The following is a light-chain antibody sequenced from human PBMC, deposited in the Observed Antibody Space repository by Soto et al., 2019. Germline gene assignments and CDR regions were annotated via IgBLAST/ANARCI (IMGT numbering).Light chain of an antibody. V-gene: IGKV3D-20*02. CDR3: QQRSNWPPG. CDR2: GTS. Sequence: EIVLTQSPGTLSLSPGERATLSCRTSQSVTTSYLAWYQQKPGQAPRLLIYGTSNRATGIPDRFSGSGSATDFTLTISRLEPEDFAVYYCQQRSNWPPGFGPGTKVDIK. J-gene: IGKJ3*01. CDR1: QSVTTSY.